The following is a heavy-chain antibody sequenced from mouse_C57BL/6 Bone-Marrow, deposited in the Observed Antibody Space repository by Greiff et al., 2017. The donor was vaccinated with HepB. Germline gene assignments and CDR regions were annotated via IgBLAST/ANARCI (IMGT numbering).Heavy chain of an antibody. J-gene: IGHJ1*03. D-gene: IGHD1-1*01. CDR3: ARNYYGSSPHWYFDV. CDR1: GYSITSDY. CDR2: ISYSGST. V-gene: IGHV3-8*01. Sequence: EVKLVESGPGLAKPSQTLSLTCSVTGYSITSDYWNWIRKFPGNKLEYMGYISYSGSTYYNPSLKSRISIIRDTSKNQYYLQLNSVTTEDTATYYCARNYYGSSPHWYFDVWGTGTTVTVS.